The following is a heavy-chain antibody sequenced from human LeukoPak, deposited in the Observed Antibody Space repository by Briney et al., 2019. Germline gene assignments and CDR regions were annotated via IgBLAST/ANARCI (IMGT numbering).Heavy chain of an antibody. D-gene: IGHD6-19*01. Sequence: GGSLRLSCAASGFTFSTYWMHWVRQAPGEGLVWVSRINSDGSSTSYADSVKGRFTISRDNAKNTLYLQMNSLRADDTAVYYCARGSLRLPDCWGQGTLVTVSS. CDR3: ARGSLRLPDC. CDR1: GFTFSTYW. CDR2: INSDGSST. J-gene: IGHJ4*02. V-gene: IGHV3-74*01.